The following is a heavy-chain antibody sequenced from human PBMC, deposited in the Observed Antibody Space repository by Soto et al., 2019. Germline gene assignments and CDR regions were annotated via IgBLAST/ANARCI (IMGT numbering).Heavy chain of an antibody. CDR2: ISWDGGST. J-gene: IGHJ4*02. CDR1: GFTFSSYA. V-gene: IGHV3-43*01. CDR3: AKDETDVGYFDY. Sequence: PGGSLRLSCAASGFTFSSYAMHWVRQAPGKGLEWVSLISWDGGSTYYADSVKGRFTISRDNSKNSLYLQMNSLRTEDTALYYCAKDETDVGYFDYWGQGTLVTVSS.